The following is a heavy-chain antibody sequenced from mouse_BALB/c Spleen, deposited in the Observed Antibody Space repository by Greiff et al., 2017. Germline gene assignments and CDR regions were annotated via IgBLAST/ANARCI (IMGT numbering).Heavy chain of an antibody. CDR1: GYTFTSYW. J-gene: IGHJ4*01. D-gene: IGHD3-2*01. V-gene: IGHV1-69*02. CDR2: IDPYYGGT. CDR3: ARSRQSAMDY. Sequence: QVQLQQPGAELVRPGASVKLSCKASGYTFTSYWINWVKQRPGQGLEWIGNIDPYYGGTSYNQKFKGKATLTVDKSSSTAYMQLKSLTSEDSAVYYCARSRQSAMDYWGQGTSVTVSS.